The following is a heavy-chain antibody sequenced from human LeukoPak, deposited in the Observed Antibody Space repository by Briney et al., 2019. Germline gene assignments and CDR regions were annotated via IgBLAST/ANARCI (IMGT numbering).Heavy chain of an antibody. CDR3: ARDRAPYCSSTSCYEGHDY. Sequence: SETLSLTRAVYGGSFSGYYWSWIRQPPGKGLEWSGEINHSGSTNYNPSLKSRVTISVDTSKNQFSLKLSSVTAADTAVYYCARDRAPYCSSTSCYEGHDYWGQGTLVTVSS. CDR2: INHSGST. CDR1: GGSFSGYY. J-gene: IGHJ4*02. V-gene: IGHV4-34*01. D-gene: IGHD2-2*01.